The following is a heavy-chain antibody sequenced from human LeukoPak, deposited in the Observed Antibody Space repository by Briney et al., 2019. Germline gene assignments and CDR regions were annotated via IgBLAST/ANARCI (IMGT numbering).Heavy chain of an antibody. CDR3: ARWIAAAAHFDY. Sequence: ASVKVSCKASGYTFTSYDINWVRQATGQGLEWMGWMNPNSGNTGYAQKFQGRVTITRNTSISTAYMELSSLRSEDTAVYYCARWIAAAAHFDYWGQGTLVTVSS. D-gene: IGHD6-13*01. CDR2: MNPNSGNT. J-gene: IGHJ4*02. V-gene: IGHV1-8*03. CDR1: GYTFTSYD.